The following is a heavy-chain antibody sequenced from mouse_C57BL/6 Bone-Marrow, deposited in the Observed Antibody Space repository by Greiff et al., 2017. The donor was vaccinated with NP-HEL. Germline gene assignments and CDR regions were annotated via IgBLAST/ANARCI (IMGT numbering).Heavy chain of an antibody. V-gene: IGHV1-81*01. CDR2: IYPRSGNT. Sequence: VQLQQSGAELARPGASVKLSCKASGYTFTSYGISWVKQRTGQGLEWIGEIYPRSGNTYYNEKFKGKATLTADKSSSTAYMELRSLTSEDSAVYFCARKKVITSYWYFDVWGTGTTVTVSS. J-gene: IGHJ1*03. CDR3: ARKKVITSYWYFDV. D-gene: IGHD1-1*01. CDR1: GYTFTSYG.